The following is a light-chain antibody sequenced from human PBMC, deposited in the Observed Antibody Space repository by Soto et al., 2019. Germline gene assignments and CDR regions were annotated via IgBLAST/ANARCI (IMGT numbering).Light chain of an antibody. Sequence: SYELTQPPSVSVAPGQTANISCEGNSVGSKSVHWYQQRPGQAPLMVISDDINRPSGIPERFSGSTSGNTATLTISRVEAGDEADYFCQVWDSNSDHLFVFGSGTKVTV. V-gene: IGLV3-21*02. CDR2: DDI. CDR3: QVWDSNSDHLFV. J-gene: IGLJ1*01. CDR1: SVGSKS.